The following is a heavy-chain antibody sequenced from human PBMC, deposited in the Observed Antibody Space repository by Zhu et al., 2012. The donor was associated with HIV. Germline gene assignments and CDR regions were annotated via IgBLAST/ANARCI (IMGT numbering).Heavy chain of an antibody. V-gene: IGHV4-59*11. CDR3: ARMLGVP. CDR2: IYYSGST. D-gene: IGHD3-10*02. J-gene: IGHJ5*02. Sequence: QVQLQESGPGLVKPSETLSLTCTVSGGSISSHYWSWIRQPPGKGLEWIGYIYYSGSTNYNPSLKSRVTISVDTSKNQFSLKLSSVTAADTAVYCCARMLGVPWGQGTLVTVXS. CDR1: GGSISSHY.